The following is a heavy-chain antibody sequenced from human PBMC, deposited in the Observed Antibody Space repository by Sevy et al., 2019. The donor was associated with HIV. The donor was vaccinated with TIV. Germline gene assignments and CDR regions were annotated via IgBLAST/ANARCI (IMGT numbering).Heavy chain of an antibody. V-gene: IGHV1-69*06. J-gene: IGHJ4*02. CDR3: ASGGNPPGFDY. D-gene: IGHD2-15*01. CDR2: IIPIFGTA. Sequence: ASVKDSCKASGGTFSSYAISWVRQAPGQGLEWMGGIIPIFGTANYAQKFQGRVTITADKSTSTAYMELSSLRSEDTAVYYCASGGNPPGFDYWGQGTLVTVSS. CDR1: GGTFSSYA.